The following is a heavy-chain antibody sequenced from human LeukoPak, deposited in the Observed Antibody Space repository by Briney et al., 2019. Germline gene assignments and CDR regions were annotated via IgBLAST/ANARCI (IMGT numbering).Heavy chain of an antibody. J-gene: IGHJ6*03. CDR3: ARHKDYYYSYMDV. CDR1: SASIFSSNW. CDR2: IFHSGST. Sequence: SETLPLTCTVSSASIFSSNWWSWVHQPPGKGLEWIGQIFHSGSTSYSPSLKSRVTISVDKSKNQFSLKLSSVTAADTAVYYCARHKDYYYSYMDVWGKGTTVTISS. V-gene: IGHV4-4*02.